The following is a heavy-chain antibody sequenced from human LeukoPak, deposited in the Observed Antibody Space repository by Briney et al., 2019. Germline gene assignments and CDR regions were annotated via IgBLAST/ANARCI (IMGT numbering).Heavy chain of an antibody. J-gene: IGHJ5*02. Sequence: GGSLRLSCEASGFTIENHVMTWVRQAPGKGPEWVASKSGSGHNTYYSESVRGRFAISRDNSKNTVFLQMNRLRVEDTAIYYCATDWTLRGVPPFFDPWGQGTVVSFPA. CDR1: GFTIENHV. V-gene: IGHV3-23*01. CDR3: ATDWTLRGVPPFFDP. D-gene: IGHD3-10*01. CDR2: KSGSGHNT.